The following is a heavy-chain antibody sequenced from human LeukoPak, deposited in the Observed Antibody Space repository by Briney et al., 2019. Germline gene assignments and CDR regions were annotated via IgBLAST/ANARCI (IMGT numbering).Heavy chain of an antibody. CDR1: GFTVSSNY. Sequence: GGSLKLSCAASGFTVSSNYMGWVRQAPDKGLEWVSVIYSGGTTYYADSVKGRFTISRDISKNTVFLQMNSLRAEDTAVYYCARNFGTSYNSWGQGILVTVSS. CDR2: IYSGGTT. D-gene: IGHD2-2*01. CDR3: ARNFGTSYNS. J-gene: IGHJ4*02. V-gene: IGHV3-53*01.